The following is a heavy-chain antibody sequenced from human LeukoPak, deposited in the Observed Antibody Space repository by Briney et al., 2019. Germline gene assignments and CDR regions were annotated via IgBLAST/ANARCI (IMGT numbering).Heavy chain of an antibody. CDR2: ISGSGGST. CDR3: ARGSCSNIRCHDAFDI. J-gene: IGHJ3*02. D-gene: IGHD2-2*01. CDR1: GFTFSSYG. V-gene: IGHV3-23*01. Sequence: PGGTLRLSCAASGFTFSSYGMSWVRQAPGKGLEWVSAISGSGGSTYYADSVKGRFSVSRDNSKNTLYLQMNSLRVDDTAVYYCARGSCSNIRCHDAFDIWGQGTMVTVSS.